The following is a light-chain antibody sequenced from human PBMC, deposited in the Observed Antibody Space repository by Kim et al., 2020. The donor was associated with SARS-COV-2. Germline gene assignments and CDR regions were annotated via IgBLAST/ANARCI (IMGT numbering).Light chain of an antibody. J-gene: IGLJ1*01. CDR3: CSYAGSYTYV. V-gene: IGLV2-11*01. CDR2: DVS. Sequence: GPSVTISGPGTRGYVGGNNYDCWYQQHPDNTPQIMIYDVSVRPSVVPVRFSGSKSGNTASLTISGLQADDEADYYCCSYAGSYTYVFGTGTKVTVL. CDR1: RGYVGGNNY.